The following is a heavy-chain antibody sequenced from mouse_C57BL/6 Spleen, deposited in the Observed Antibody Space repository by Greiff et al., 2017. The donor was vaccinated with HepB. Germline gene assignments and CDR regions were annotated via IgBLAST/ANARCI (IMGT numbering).Heavy chain of an antibody. Sequence: EVQVVESGPGMVKPSQSLSLTCTVTGYSITSGYDWHWIRHFPGNKLEWMGYISYSGSTNYNPSLKSRISITHDTSKNHFFLKLNSVTTEDTATYYCARDNRDYFDYWGQGTTLTVSS. CDR2: ISYSGST. CDR1: GYSITSGYD. J-gene: IGHJ2*01. D-gene: IGHD2-2*01. V-gene: IGHV3-1*01. CDR3: ARDNRDYFDY.